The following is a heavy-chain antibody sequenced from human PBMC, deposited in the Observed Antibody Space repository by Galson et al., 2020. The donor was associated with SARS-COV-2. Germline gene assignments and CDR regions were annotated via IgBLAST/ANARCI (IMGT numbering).Heavy chain of an antibody. J-gene: IGHJ6*03. CDR1: GFTFSSYT. V-gene: IGHV3-21*01. CDR2: ITTSSTYI. CDR3: ARTGTPHYYYSYYMDV. D-gene: IGHD6-13*01. Sequence: GESLKISCAASGFTFSSYTMNWVRQVPGKGLEWVSSITTSSTYINYADSVKGRFTISRDNAKNSLYLQMNSLRAGDTALYFCARTGTPHYYYSYYMDVWGKGTTVTVSS.